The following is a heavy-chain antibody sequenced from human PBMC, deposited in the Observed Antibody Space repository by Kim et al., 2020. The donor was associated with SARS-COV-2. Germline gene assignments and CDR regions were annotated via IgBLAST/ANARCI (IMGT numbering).Heavy chain of an antibody. CDR1: GYSISSGYY. CDR2: IYHSGST. Sequence: SETLSLTCTVSGYSISSGYYWGWIRQPPGKGLEWIGSIYHSGSTYYNPSLKSRVTISVDTSKNQFSLKLSSVTAADTAVYYCARVRPALRYFDWLLPDPHHFDYWGQGTLVTVSS. V-gene: IGHV4-38-2*02. D-gene: IGHD3-9*01. CDR3: ARVRPALRYFDWLLPDPHHFDY. J-gene: IGHJ4*02.